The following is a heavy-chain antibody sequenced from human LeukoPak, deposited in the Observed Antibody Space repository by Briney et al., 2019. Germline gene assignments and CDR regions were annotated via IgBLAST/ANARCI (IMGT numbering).Heavy chain of an antibody. V-gene: IGHV4-59*02. CDR3: TKGYYEPFDS. CDR1: GASVSTLH. D-gene: IGHD3-16*01. CDR2: IYYPRTT. Sequence: ETLSLTCSVSGASVSTLHWNWIRQPPGKGLEWLGNIYYPRTTKYNPSLKSRVTLSMDTSKNQFSLKLTSVTAADTAVYFCTKGYYEPFDSWGQGILVTVSS. J-gene: IGHJ4*02.